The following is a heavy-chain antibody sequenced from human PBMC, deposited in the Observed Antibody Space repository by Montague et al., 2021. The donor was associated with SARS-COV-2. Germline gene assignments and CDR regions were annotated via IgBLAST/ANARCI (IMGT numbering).Heavy chain of an antibody. CDR2: IYNSGST. D-gene: IGHD6-13*01. Sequence: SETLSLTCTVSGGSISRYSWTWIRKPPRQGLEWIGYIYNSGSTNYNPSLTSRVTISVDTSKNQFSLKLSSVAAADTAVYYCARVGRGSSCYEVAFDIWGQGTMVTGSS. CDR3: ARVGRGSSCYEVAFDI. CDR1: GGSISRYS. J-gene: IGHJ3*02. V-gene: IGHV4-59*01.